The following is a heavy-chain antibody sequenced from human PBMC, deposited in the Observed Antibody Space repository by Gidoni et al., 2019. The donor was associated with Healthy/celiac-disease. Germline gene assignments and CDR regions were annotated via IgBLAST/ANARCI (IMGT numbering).Heavy chain of an antibody. CDR3: ARGIPGIAVVAEYFQH. V-gene: IGHV3-21*01. J-gene: IGHJ1*01. Sequence: EVQLVESGGGLVKPGGSLRLSCAASGFTFSSYSMNWVRQAPGKGLEWVSSISSSSSYIYYADSVKGRFTISRDNAKNSLYLQMNSLRAEDTALYYCARGIPGIAVVAEYFQHWGQGTLVTVSS. CDR2: ISSSSSYI. CDR1: GFTFSSYS. D-gene: IGHD6-19*01.